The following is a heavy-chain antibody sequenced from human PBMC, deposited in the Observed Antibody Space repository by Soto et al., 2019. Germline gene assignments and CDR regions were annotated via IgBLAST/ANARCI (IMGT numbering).Heavy chain of an antibody. CDR3: ARDGSSSWDYFDY. CDR2: FYYSGSA. Sequence: LSLTCTVSGGSISSGAYYWSWIRQHPGKGLEWIGSFYYSGSAFYNPSLKSRLTISVDTSKNQLSLKVRSMTAADTAVYYCARDGSSSWDYFDYWGQGTLVTVSS. J-gene: IGHJ4*02. V-gene: IGHV4-31*03. CDR1: GGSISSGAYY. D-gene: IGHD6-13*01.